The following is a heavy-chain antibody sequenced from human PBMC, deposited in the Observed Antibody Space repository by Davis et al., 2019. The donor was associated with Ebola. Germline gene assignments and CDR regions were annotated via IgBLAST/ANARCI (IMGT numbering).Heavy chain of an antibody. D-gene: IGHD1-1*01. CDR1: GYTFTSYY. Sequence: AASVKVSCKASGYTFTSYYMHSVRQAPGQGLEWMGIINPSGGSTSYAQKFQGRVTMTRDTSTSTVYMELSSLRSEDTAVYYCARDQFHGNYYYYYGMDVWGQGTTVTVSS. CDR2: INPSGGST. V-gene: IGHV1-46*01. CDR3: ARDQFHGNYYYYYGMDV. J-gene: IGHJ6*02.